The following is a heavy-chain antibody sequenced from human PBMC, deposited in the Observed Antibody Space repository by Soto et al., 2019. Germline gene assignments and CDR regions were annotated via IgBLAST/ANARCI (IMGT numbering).Heavy chain of an antibody. Sequence: SETLSLTCTVSGGSINSGGYYWSWIRQHPGKGLEWIGYIYYSGSTYYNPSLKSRVTISVDTSKNQFSLKLSSVTAADTAVYYCARGNYYDSSGYYPSGFDYWGQGTLVTVSS. CDR3: ARGNYYDSSGYYPSGFDY. V-gene: IGHV4-31*03. CDR2: IYYSGST. J-gene: IGHJ4*02. CDR1: GGSINSGGYY. D-gene: IGHD3-22*01.